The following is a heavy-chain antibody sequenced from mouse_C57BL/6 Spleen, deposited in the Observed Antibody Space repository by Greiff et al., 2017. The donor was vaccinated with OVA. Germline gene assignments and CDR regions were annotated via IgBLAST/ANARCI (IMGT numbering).Heavy chain of an antibody. D-gene: IGHD2-2*01. CDR2: ISNGGGST. J-gene: IGHJ2*01. Sequence: EVKLVESGGGLVQPGGSLKLSCAASGFTFSDYYMYWVRQTPEKRLEWVAYISNGGGSTYYPDTVKGRFTISRDNAKNTLYLQMSRLKSEDTAMYYCARHVVTTGFDDWGQGTTLTVSS. CDR1: GFTFSDYY. CDR3: ARHVVTTGFDD. V-gene: IGHV5-12*01.